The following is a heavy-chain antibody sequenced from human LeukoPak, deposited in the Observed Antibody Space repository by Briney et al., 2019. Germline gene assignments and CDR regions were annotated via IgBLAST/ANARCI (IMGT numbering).Heavy chain of an antibody. D-gene: IGHD5-18*01. Sequence: SETLSLTCTVSGSSISSTRSFWAWIRQSPGTRLEWIGSIYYNGSTYYTPSLKSRVTISVDTSKNQFSLNLGSVTAADSGVYYCARHGDDTYGYVPDYWGQGTLVTVSS. CDR1: GSSISSTRSF. J-gene: IGHJ4*02. V-gene: IGHV4-39*01. CDR3: ARHGDDTYGYVPDY. CDR2: IYYNGST.